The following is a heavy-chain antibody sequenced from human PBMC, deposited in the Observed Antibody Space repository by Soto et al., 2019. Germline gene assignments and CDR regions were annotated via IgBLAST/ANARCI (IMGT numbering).Heavy chain of an antibody. J-gene: IGHJ4*02. CDR2: IIPIFGTA. CDR3: ARDDYDILTGYGVRIFDF. Sequence: QVQLVQAGAEVKKPGSAVKVSCKASGGTFSSYAISWVRQAPGQGLEWMGGIIPIFGTANYAQKFQGRVTTTADESTSTAYIELSSLGSDDTAVYYCARDDYDILTGYGVRIFDFWGQGTLVTVSS. V-gene: IGHV1-69*01. D-gene: IGHD3-9*01. CDR1: GGTFSSYA.